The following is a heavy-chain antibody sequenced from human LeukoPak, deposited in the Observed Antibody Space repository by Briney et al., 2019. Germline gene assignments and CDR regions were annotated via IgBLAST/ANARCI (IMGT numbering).Heavy chain of an antibody. J-gene: IGHJ3*02. CDR2: IYTSGST. Sequence: SETLSLTCTVSGGSISSYYWSWIRQPAGKGLEWIGRIYTSGSTNYNPSLKSRVTMSVDTSKNQFSLKLSSVTAADTAVYYCARVIYSSSSMSVDGFDIWGQGTMVTVSS. D-gene: IGHD6-6*01. V-gene: IGHV4-4*07. CDR3: ARVIYSSSSMSVDGFDI. CDR1: GGSISSYY.